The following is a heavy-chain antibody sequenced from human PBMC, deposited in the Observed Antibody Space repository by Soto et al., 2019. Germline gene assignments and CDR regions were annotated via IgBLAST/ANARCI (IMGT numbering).Heavy chain of an antibody. Sequence: PSSSGDVVSLSNVWMSLMSHAAAKGFDGVGRIETKTDGGTTDYAAPVKGRFTISRDDSKNTLYLQMNSLKTEHLGVYYCTTDPLTGKYYDGPGKNYYYCMGVWGQGTTVTVS. CDR1: VVSLSNVW. CDR2: IETKTDGGTT. V-gene: IGHV3-15*04. CDR3: TTDPLTGKYYDGPGKNYYYCMGV. J-gene: IGHJ6*02. D-gene: IGHD3-10*01.